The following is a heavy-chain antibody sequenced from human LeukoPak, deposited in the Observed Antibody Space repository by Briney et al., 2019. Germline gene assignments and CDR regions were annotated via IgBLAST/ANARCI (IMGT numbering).Heavy chain of an antibody. Sequence: SETLSLTCTVSGCSISSSSYYWGWIRQPPGKGLAWIGSIYYSGSTYYNPSVKSRVTISVDTSKNQFSLKLSSVTAADTAVYYCATFYFDFDYWGQGTLVTVSS. J-gene: IGHJ4*02. CDR3: ATFYFDFDY. CDR2: IYYSGST. D-gene: IGHD3-9*01. CDR1: GCSISSSSYY. V-gene: IGHV4-39*01.